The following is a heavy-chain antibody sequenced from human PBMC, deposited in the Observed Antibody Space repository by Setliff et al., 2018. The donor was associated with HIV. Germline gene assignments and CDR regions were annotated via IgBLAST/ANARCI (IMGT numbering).Heavy chain of an antibody. CDR1: GYTFINYG. CDR2: ISAYNGNT. J-gene: IGHJ5*02. D-gene: IGHD6-13*01. Sequence: GASVKVSCKASGYTFINYGISWVRQAPGQGLEWMGWISAYNGNTNYAQKFQGRVTMTTDTSTSTAYMEMRSLRSDDTAVYYCARGHSSSWTGWFDPWGQGTLVTVSS. V-gene: IGHV1-18*01. CDR3: ARGHSSSWTGWFDP.